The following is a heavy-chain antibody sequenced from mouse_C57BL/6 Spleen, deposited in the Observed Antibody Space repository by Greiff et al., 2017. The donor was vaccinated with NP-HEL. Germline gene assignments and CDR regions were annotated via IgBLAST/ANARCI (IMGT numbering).Heavy chain of an antibody. Sequence: EVKLVESGGGLVQPGGSLSLSCAASGFTFTDYYMSWVRQPPGKALEWLGFIRNKANGYTTEYSASVKGRFTISRDNSQSILYLQMNALRAEDSATYYCARYFSSYGYFDVWGTGTTVTVSS. CDR1: GFTFTDYY. V-gene: IGHV7-3*01. D-gene: IGHD1-1*01. J-gene: IGHJ1*03. CDR2: IRNKANGYTT. CDR3: ARYFSSYGYFDV.